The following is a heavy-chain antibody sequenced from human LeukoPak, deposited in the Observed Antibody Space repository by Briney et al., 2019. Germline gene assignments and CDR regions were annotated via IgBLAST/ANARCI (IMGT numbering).Heavy chain of an antibody. J-gene: IGHJ4*02. D-gene: IGHD1-1*01. Sequence: GASVKVSCKASGNSLNNYHMHWVRQAPGQGLEWLGIIRPGGDGPSYAQEFQGRVTMTRDMSTSTVYMELSSLTSDDTAVYYCGRDPTYRNYFDSWGQGTLVTVSS. CDR2: IRPGGDGP. V-gene: IGHV1-46*02. CDR1: GNSLNNYH. CDR3: GRDPTYRNYFDS.